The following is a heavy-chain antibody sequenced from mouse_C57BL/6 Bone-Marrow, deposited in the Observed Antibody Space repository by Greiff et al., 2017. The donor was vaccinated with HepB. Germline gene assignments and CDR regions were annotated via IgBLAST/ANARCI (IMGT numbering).Heavy chain of an antibody. CDR2: INPSSGYT. Sequence: QVQLQQSGAELARPGASVKMSCKASGYTFTSYTMHWVKQRPGQGLEWIGYINPSSGYTKYNQKFKDKATLTADKSSSTAYMQLSSLTSEDSAVYYCAKGYGFAMDYWGQGTSVTVSS. D-gene: IGHD2-2*01. CDR3: AKGYGFAMDY. J-gene: IGHJ4*01. CDR1: GYTFTSYT. V-gene: IGHV1-4*01.